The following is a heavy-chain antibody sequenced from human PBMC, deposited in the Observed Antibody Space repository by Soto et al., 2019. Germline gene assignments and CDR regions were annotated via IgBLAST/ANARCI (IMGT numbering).Heavy chain of an antibody. V-gene: IGHV3-30*18. Sequence: GGSLRLSCAASGFTFSSYGMHWVRQAPGKGLEWVAVISYDGSNKYYADSVKGRFTISRDNSKNTLYLQMNSLRAEDTAVYYCAKEDYGGILYFDYWGQGTLVTVSS. CDR3: AKEDYGGILYFDY. CDR2: ISYDGSNK. J-gene: IGHJ4*02. D-gene: IGHD4-17*01. CDR1: GFTFSSYG.